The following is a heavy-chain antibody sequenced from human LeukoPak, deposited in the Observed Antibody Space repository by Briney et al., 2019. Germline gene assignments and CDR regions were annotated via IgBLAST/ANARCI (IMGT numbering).Heavy chain of an antibody. CDR3: ARIRGSSGWFMAWFDS. D-gene: IGHD6-19*01. CDR2: VYYSGST. Sequence: SETLSLTCTVSGGSISGYYWSWIRQPPGKGLEWIGYVYYSGSTNFNPSLKSRVTASADTSKNQFSLKLRSVTAADTAVYFCARIRGSSGWFMAWFDSRGQGTLVTVSS. CDR1: GGSISGYY. V-gene: IGHV4-59*01. J-gene: IGHJ5*01.